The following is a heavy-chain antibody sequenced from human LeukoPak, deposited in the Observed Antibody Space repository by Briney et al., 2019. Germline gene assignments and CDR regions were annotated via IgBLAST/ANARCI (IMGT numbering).Heavy chain of an antibody. CDR3: ARAYLSYDYVWGTSYWYFDL. CDR1: GGSFSGYY. D-gene: IGHD3-16*01. V-gene: IGHV4-34*01. CDR2: INHSGST. J-gene: IGHJ2*01. Sequence: SETLSLTCAVYGGSFSGYYWSWIRQPPGKGLEWIREINHSGSTNYNPSLKSRVTISIDTSKNQFSLKLSSVTAADTAVYYCARAYLSYDYVWGTSYWYFDLWGRGTLVTVSS.